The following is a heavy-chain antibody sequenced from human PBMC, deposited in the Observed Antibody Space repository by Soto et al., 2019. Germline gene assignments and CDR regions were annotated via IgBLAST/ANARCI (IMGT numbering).Heavy chain of an antibody. CDR1: GFTFSSYA. J-gene: IGHJ4*02. CDR2: ISYDGSNK. Sequence: LRLSCAASGFTFSSYAMHWVRQAPGKGLEWVAVISYDGSNKYYADSVKGRFTISRDNSKNTLYLQMNSLRAEDTAVYYCARAEQQLVRLGYWGQGTLVTVSS. V-gene: IGHV3-30-3*01. D-gene: IGHD6-13*01. CDR3: ARAEQQLVRLGY.